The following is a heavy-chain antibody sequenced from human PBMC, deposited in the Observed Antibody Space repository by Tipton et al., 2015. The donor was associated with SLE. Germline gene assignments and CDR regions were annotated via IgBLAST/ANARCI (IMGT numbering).Heavy chain of an antibody. CDR1: GFTFSSYG. CDR2: ISGSGGST. Sequence: SLRLSCAAPGFTFSSYGMNWVRQAPGKGLEWVSAISGSGGSTYYADSVKGRFTISRDNSKNTLYLQMNSLRAEDTAVYYCAKDQLLGAVVVAATDWGQGTLVTVSS. J-gene: IGHJ4*02. V-gene: IGHV3-23*01. D-gene: IGHD2-15*01. CDR3: AKDQLLGAVVVAATD.